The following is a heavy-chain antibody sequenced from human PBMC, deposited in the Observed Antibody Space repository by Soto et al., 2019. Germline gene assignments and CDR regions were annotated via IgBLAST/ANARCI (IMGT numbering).Heavy chain of an antibody. J-gene: IGHJ4*02. CDR1: GFSVSTNY. D-gene: IGHD3-3*01. CDR2: IYSGGST. Sequence: PGGSLRLSCAASGFSVSTNYMTWVRQAPGKGLEWVSVIYSGGSTYYAESVKGRFTISRDSSKNTLHLQMNSLRAADTAVYYCGSWSGCFYYFDVWGQGTLVTVSS. V-gene: IGHV3-53*01. CDR3: GSWSGCFYYFDV.